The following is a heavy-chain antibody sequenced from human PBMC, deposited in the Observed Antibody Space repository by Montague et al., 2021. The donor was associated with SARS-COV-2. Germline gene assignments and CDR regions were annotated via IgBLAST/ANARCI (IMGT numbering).Heavy chain of an antibody. CDR3: ARDLYWAFDA. CDR1: GDSVSRNIAA. Sequence: CAISGDSVSRNIAAWNWIRQSPSRGLEWPGRTKYTSTRYETYAVSVQSRITITADTSKNQFSLRLNSVTPEDTAVYYCARDLYWAFDAWGLGTTVTVSA. V-gene: IGHV6-1*01. CDR2: TKYTSTRYE. J-gene: IGHJ3*01. D-gene: IGHD2-8*02.